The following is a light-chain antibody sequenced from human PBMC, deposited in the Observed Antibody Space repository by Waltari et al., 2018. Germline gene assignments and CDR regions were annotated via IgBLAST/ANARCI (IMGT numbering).Light chain of an antibody. CDR3: QQYSDDWT. CDR1: QSINRW. Sequence: TCRGSQSINRWLAWYQQKPGKAPNRLIYRASTLESGVPSRFSGSESGAEFTLTISSLQPDDFATYYCQQYSDDWTFGQGTKVEIK. V-gene: IGKV1-5*03. J-gene: IGKJ1*01. CDR2: RAS.